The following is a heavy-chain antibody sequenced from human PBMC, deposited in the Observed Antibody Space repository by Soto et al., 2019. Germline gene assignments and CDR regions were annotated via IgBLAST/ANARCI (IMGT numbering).Heavy chain of an antibody. CDR3: ARDRRLTGDYNGYPPDY. D-gene: IGHD3-9*01. CDR1: GYTFTSYG. CDR2: ISAYNGNT. V-gene: IGHV1-18*01. J-gene: IGHJ4*02. Sequence: ASVKVSCKASGYTFTSYGISWVRQAPGQGLEWMGWISAYNGNTNYAQKLQGRVTMTTDTSTSTAYMELRSLRSDDTAVYYCARDRRLTGDYNGYPPDYWGQGTLVTVSS.